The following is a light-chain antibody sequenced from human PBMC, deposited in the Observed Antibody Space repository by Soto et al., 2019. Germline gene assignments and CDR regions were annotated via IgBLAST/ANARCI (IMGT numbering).Light chain of an antibody. CDR2: EVH. V-gene: IGLV2-14*01. CDR3: FSCTQSSTRV. Sequence: QSALTQPASLSGSPGQSITSSCTGTSSDIGAYDYVSWYQQHPGKAPKLIIYEVHTRPSGVSNRLSGSKSGNTAYLTISGLQVEDEADYVCFSCTQSSTRVFGAGTKLTVL. J-gene: IGLJ1*01. CDR1: SSDIGAYDY.